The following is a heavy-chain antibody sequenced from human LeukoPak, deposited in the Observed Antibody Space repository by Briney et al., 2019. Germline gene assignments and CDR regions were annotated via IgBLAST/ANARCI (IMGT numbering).Heavy chain of an antibody. V-gene: IGHV1-3*01. CDR3: ARVKVQDHGIYYYGMDV. J-gene: IGHJ6*02. CDR1: GYTFTSYA. CDR2: INAGNGNT. Sequence: SVKVSCKASGYTFTSYAMHWVRQAPGQRLEWMGWINAGNGNTKYSQKFQGRVTITRDTSASTAYMELSSLRSEDTAVYYCARVKVQDHGIYYYGMDVWGQGTTVTVSS. D-gene: IGHD1-14*01.